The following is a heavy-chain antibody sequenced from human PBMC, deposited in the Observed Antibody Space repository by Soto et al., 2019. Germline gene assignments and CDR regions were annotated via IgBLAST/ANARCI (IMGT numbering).Heavy chain of an antibody. CDR2: IYKSATT. Sequence: SETLSLTCSVSGDSISNLDYFWAWIRQPPGQALEYIGYIYKSATTYYNPSFESRVAISVDTSKSQFSLNVTSVTAADTAVYFCARGRYCLTGRCFPNWFDSWGQGALVSVSP. CDR3: ARGRYCLTGRCFPNWFDS. V-gene: IGHV4-30-4*01. CDR1: GDSISNLDYF. D-gene: IGHD7-27*01. J-gene: IGHJ5*01.